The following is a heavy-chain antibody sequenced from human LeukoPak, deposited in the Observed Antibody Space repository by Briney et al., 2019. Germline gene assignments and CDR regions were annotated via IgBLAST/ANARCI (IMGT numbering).Heavy chain of an antibody. Sequence: GSVKVSCTASGYTFTSYDINWVRQATGQGLEWMGWMNPNSGNTGYAQKFRGRVTMTRNTSISTAYMELSSLRSEDMAVYYCAGYGGNSPFDYWGQGTLVTVSS. CDR3: AGYGGNSPFDY. V-gene: IGHV1-8*01. CDR2: MNPNSGNT. J-gene: IGHJ4*02. CDR1: GYTFTSYD. D-gene: IGHD4-23*01.